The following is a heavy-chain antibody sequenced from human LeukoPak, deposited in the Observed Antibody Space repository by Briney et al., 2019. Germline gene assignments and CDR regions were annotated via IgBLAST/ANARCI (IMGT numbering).Heavy chain of an antibody. D-gene: IGHD3-22*01. CDR1: CDSISSYY. Sequence: SETLSLTCTVSCDSISSYYGSWIRQPAGKGLEWIGRIYTSGSTNYNPSLKSRVTMSVDTSKNQFSLKLSSVTAADTAVYYCARDLHYYDSSGYYYSDAFDIWGQGSMVTVSS. J-gene: IGHJ3*02. V-gene: IGHV4-4*07. CDR3: ARDLHYYDSSGYYYSDAFDI. CDR2: IYTSGST.